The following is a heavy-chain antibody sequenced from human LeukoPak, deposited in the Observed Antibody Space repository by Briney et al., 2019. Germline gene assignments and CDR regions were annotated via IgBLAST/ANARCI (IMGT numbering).Heavy chain of an antibody. CDR2: MNPNSGNT. D-gene: IGHD3-22*01. J-gene: IGHJ5*02. CDR1: GYTFTSYD. V-gene: IGHV1-8*01. Sequence: GASVKVSCKASGYTFTSYDINWVRQATGQGLEWMGWMNPNSGNTGYAQKFQGRVTMTRNTSISTAYMELSSLRSEDTAVYYCARGPFSLSDSSGYWGNFDPWGQGTLVTVSS. CDR3: ARGPFSLSDSSGYWGNFDP.